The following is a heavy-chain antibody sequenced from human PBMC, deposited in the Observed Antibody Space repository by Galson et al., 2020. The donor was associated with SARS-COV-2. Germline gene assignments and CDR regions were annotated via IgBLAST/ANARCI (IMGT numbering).Heavy chain of an antibody. V-gene: IGHV4-39*01. J-gene: IGHJ6*03. Sequence: SETLSLTCTVSGGSITSSSYYWGWIRQPPGKGLEWIGTIYSVGTTYYNPSLKSRVTISVDTSKNQFSLKLSSVTAPDTATYYCARHGVGAAHFFFYYMDVWGKGTTVTVSS. CDR3: ARHGVGAAHFFFYYMDV. CDR1: GGSITSSSYY. CDR2: IYSVGTT. D-gene: IGHD2-15*01.